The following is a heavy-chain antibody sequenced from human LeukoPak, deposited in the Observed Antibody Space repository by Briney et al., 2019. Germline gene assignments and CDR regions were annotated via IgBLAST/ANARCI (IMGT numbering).Heavy chain of an antibody. J-gene: IGHJ4*02. Sequence: ASVKVSCKASVYTFNGYYMHWVRQAPGQGLEWMGWINPSSGDTNYAQKFQGRVTMTRDTSISTAYMELTSLRSDDTAVYYCVKGDYYGSGTIIVLWGQGTLVTVSS. CDR1: VYTFNGYY. D-gene: IGHD3-10*01. CDR3: VKGDYYGSGTIIVL. CDR2: INPSSGDT. V-gene: IGHV1-2*02.